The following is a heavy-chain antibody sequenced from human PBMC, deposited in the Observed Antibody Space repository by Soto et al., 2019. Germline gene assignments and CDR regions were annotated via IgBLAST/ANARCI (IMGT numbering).Heavy chain of an antibody. CDR1: GYTLTELS. V-gene: IGHV1-24*01. Sequence: ASVKVSCKVSGYTLTELSMHWVRQAPGKGLEWMGGFDPEDGETIYAQKFQGRVTISRDDSKNTLYLQMNSLRAEDTALYYCGKEEYNWNPKPIDYWGQGTLVTVSS. CDR2: FDPEDGET. CDR3: GKEEYNWNPKPIDY. D-gene: IGHD1-20*01. J-gene: IGHJ4*02.